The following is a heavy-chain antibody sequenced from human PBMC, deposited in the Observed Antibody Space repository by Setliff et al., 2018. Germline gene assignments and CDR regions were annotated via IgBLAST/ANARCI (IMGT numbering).Heavy chain of an antibody. CDR2: ISGSGAI. J-gene: IGHJ4*02. V-gene: IGHV3-23*01. Sequence: PGGSLRLSCAASGFTFSDYYMSWIRQAPGKGLEWVSAISGSGAISYADSVKGRFTVSRDNSKNTLYLQMNSLRGEDTAVYYCAKDTGYYFDYWGQGTLVTVSS. CDR1: GFTFSDYY. CDR3: AKDTGYYFDY. D-gene: IGHD4-4*01.